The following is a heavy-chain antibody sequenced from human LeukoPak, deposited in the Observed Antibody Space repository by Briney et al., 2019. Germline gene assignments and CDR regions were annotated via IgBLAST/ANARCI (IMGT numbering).Heavy chain of an antibody. CDR2: INPSGGST. CDR3: ARELAYCGGDCYSGKTGFDY. CDR1: GYTFTSYG. D-gene: IGHD2-21*02. Sequence: ASVKVSCKASGYTFTSYGISWVRQAPGQGLEWMGIINPSGGSTSYAQKFQGRVTMTRDMSTSTVYMELSSLRSEDTAVYYCARELAYCGGDCYSGKTGFDYWGQGTLVTVSS. V-gene: IGHV1-46*01. J-gene: IGHJ4*02.